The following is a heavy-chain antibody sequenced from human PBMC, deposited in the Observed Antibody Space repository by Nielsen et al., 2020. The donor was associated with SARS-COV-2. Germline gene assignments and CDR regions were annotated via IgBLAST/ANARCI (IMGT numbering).Heavy chain of an antibody. Sequence: ASVKVSCKASGYTFTDYYMHWVRQAPGQGLEWMGWINPNSGGTNYAQKFQGWVTMTRDTSISTAYMELSRLRSDDTAVYYCARATPRLGELSSGGAFDIWGQGTMVTVSS. D-gene: IGHD3-16*02. V-gene: IGHV1-2*04. CDR3: ARATPRLGELSSGGAFDI. J-gene: IGHJ3*02. CDR2: INPNSGGT. CDR1: GYTFTDYY.